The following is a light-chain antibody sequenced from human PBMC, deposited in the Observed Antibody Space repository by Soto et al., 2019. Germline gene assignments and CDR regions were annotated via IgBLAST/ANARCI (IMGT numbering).Light chain of an antibody. CDR1: QSVSSSY. Sequence: ELVLTQSPGTLALSPGERATLSFRASQSVSSSYLAWYQQKPGQAPRLLIYGASSRATGIPDRFSGSGSGTNFTIPISRLEPEDFAVYYCQQYGSSPRITFGPGTKVDIK. CDR2: GAS. V-gene: IGKV3-20*01. J-gene: IGKJ3*01. CDR3: QQYGSSPRIT.